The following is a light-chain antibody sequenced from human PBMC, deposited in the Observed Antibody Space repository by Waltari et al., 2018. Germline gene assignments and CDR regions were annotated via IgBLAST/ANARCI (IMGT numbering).Light chain of an antibody. CDR1: SGHSTNI. J-gene: IGLJ3*02. V-gene: IGLV4-69*01. Sequence: QLVLTQSPSASASLGASVKLTCTLSSGHSTNIIAWLPQQPEKGPRFLMNVNSDGSHNKGVGIPDRFSGSSSGAERYLTISSLQSEDEADYYCQTGRHGTWVFGGGTRLTVL. CDR2: VNSDGSH. CDR3: QTGRHGTWV.